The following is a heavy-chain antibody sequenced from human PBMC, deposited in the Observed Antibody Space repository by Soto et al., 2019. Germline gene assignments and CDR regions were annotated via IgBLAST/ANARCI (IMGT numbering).Heavy chain of an antibody. CDR2: INPSGGST. D-gene: IGHD3-10*01. CDR3: ARDRRTMVRAAPPNDAFDI. Sequence: ASLKVSCKASGYTFTSYYMHWVRQAPGQGLEWMGIINPSGGSTSYAQKFQGRVTMTRDTSTSTVYMELSSLRSEDTAVYYCARDRRTMVRAAPPNDAFDIWGQGTMVTVSS. J-gene: IGHJ3*02. V-gene: IGHV1-46*03. CDR1: GYTFTSYY.